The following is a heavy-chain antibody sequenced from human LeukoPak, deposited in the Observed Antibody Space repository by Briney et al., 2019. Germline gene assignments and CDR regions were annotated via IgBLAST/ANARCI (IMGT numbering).Heavy chain of an antibody. V-gene: IGHV3-23*01. Sequence: GGSLRLSCAASGFRFSDFTMTWVRQAPGKGPEWVLAIGGRGGSTYYADSVGGRFTISRDNSKDMVYLQMNSLKVEDTATYYCGKEGGAWGQGTKVTVSS. D-gene: IGHD3-16*01. CDR1: GFRFSDFT. J-gene: IGHJ5*02. CDR2: IGGRGGST. CDR3: GKEGGA.